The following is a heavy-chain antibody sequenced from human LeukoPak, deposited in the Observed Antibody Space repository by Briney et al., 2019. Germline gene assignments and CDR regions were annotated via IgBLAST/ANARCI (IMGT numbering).Heavy chain of an antibody. CDR3: AREGYCSGGIRYSTMNWFDP. CDR1: GYRFTSYG. D-gene: IGHD2-15*01. CDR2: ISAYNGNT. V-gene: IGHV1-18*01. J-gene: IGHJ5*02. Sequence: ASVKVSCKASGYRFTSYGITWVRQAPGQGLEWMGWISAYNGNTNYAQKVQGRVTLTTDTSTSTAYMELRSLRSDDTAVYYCAREGYCSGGIRYSTMNWFDPWGQGTPVTVSS.